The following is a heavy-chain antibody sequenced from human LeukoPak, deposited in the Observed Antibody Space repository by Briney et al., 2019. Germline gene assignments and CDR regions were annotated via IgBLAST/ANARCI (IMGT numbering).Heavy chain of an antibody. CDR2: TYYRSTWYN. J-gene: IGHJ5*02. D-gene: IGHD2-2*01. V-gene: IGHV6-1*01. CDR3: ARRLTQYDCFDP. Sequence: QSLSLTCAISGDSVSSNSVTWNWIRQSPSRGLEWLGRTYYRSTWYNDYAVSVRGRITVNPDTSKNQFSLHLNSVTPEDTAVYYCARRLTQYDCFDPWGQGILVTVSS. CDR1: GDSVSSNSVT.